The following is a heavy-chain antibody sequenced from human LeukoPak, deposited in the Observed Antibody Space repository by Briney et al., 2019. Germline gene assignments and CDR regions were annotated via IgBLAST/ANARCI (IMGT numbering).Heavy chain of an antibody. CDR1: GGSISSGSYY. J-gene: IGHJ4*02. CDR3: ARGGYSSRVDY. CDR2: IYTSGTT. Sequence: SETLSLTCTVSGGSISSGSYYWSWIRQPAGKGLEWIGRIYTSGTTNYNPSLKGRVPISVDTSKKQFSLKLSSVTAADTAVYYCARGGYSSRVDYWGQGTLVTVSS. V-gene: IGHV4-61*02. D-gene: IGHD6-13*01.